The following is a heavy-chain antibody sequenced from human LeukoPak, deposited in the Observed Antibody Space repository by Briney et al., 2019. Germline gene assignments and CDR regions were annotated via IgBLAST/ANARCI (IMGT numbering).Heavy chain of an antibody. CDR1: GGSISSSSYY. CDR3: ARSFYYDSSGYPRGLYNY. CDR2: IYYSGST. V-gene: IGHV4-39*07. J-gene: IGHJ4*02. D-gene: IGHD3-22*01. Sequence: SETLSLTCTVSGGSISSSSYYWGWIRQPPGKGLEWIGSIYYSGSTYYNPSLKSRVTISVDTSKNQFSLKLSSVTAADTAVYYCARSFYYDSSGYPRGLYNYWGQGTLVTVSS.